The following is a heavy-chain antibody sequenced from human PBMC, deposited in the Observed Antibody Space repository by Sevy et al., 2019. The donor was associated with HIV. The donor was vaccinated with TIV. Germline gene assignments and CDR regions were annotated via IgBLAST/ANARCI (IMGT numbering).Heavy chain of an antibody. V-gene: IGHV1-24*01. D-gene: IGHD4-17*01. CDR3: TTNLWFYYGDFRGF. CDR1: GYTLTDLA. CDR2: FDPEDDET. J-gene: IGHJ4*02. Sequence: ASVKVSCKVSGYTLTDLAMHWVRQAPGKGLEWMGGFDPEDDETIYAQRFQGRVTMTEEKSTDTAYMELTSLRSEETAVYYCTTNLWFYYGDFRGFWGQGTLVTVSS.